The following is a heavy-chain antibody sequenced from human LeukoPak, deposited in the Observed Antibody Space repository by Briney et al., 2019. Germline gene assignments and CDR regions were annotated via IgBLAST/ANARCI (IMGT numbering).Heavy chain of an antibody. CDR2: IIPIFGTA. V-gene: IGHV1-69*13. CDR1: GNSISNYA. J-gene: IGHJ6*02. CDR3: TTRACHAGGCSSSFYYYYGLHF. Sequence: ASVTVSFTASGNSISNYAVSWVRQAPGQGFEWMGGIIPIFGTADYAQKFQGRVTITADQSTSTTYMALSSLKSEDTATYYCTTRACHAGGCSSSFYYYYGLHFWGQGTTVSVSS. D-gene: IGHD3-16*01.